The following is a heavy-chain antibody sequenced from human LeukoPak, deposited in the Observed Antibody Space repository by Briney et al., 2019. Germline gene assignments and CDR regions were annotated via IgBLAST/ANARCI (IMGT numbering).Heavy chain of an antibody. Sequence: ASAKVSCKASGHTFNSYYINWVRQAPGQGLEWMGRINPSGSSASYAQKFQGRVTVTRDTSTSTVYMELSSLRSEDTALYYCATRILPYSSSSVFNSWGQGTLVTVSS. CDR2: INPSGSSA. CDR1: GHTFNSYY. D-gene: IGHD6-6*01. J-gene: IGHJ4*02. CDR3: ATRILPYSSSSVFNS. V-gene: IGHV1-46*02.